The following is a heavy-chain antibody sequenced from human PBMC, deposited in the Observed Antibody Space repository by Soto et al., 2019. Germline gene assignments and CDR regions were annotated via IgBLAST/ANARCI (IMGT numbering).Heavy chain of an antibody. CDR3: ARDGTWVEGELSFV. D-gene: IGHD3-16*02. J-gene: IGHJ4*02. V-gene: IGHV4-31*03. CDR1: GGSISSGGYY. CDR2: IYYSGST. Sequence: QVQLQESGPGLMKPSQTLSLTCTVSGGSISSGGYYWSWIRQHPGKGLEWIGYIYYSGSTYYNPSLKSRVTISVDTSKNQFSLKLSSVTAADTAVYYCARDGTWVEGELSFVWGQGTLVTVSS.